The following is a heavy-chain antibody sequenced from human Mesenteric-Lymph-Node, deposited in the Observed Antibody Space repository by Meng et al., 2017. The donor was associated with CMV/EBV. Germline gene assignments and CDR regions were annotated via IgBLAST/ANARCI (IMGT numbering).Heavy chain of an antibody. J-gene: IGHJ4*02. CDR2: ISGYNENT. V-gene: IGHV1-18*04. Sequence: SEYSFTSYGISRVRQATGQGLEWMGWISGYNENTNYAQKAQGRVTMTKDTTTDTAYMELRSLRSDDTAMYYCVRDHGLGAAGTRSDFWGQGTLVTVSS. D-gene: IGHD6-13*01. CDR1: EYSFTSYG. CDR3: VRDHGLGAAGTRSDF.